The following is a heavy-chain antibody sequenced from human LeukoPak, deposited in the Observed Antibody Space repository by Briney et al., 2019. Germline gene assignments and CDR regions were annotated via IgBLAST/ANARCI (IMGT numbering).Heavy chain of an antibody. CDR2: IYYSGST. Sequence: PSETLSFTCTVSGGSISSYYWSWIRQPPGKGLEWIGYIYYSGSTNYNPSLKSRVTISVDTSKNQFSLKLSSVTAADTAVYYCAIPSTYVDTVGGSAFDIWGQGTMVTVSS. V-gene: IGHV4-59*01. J-gene: IGHJ3*02. D-gene: IGHD5-18*01. CDR3: AIPSTYVDTVGGSAFDI. CDR1: GGSISSYY.